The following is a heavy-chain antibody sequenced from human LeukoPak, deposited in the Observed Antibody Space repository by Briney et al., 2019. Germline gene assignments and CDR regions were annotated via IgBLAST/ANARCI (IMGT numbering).Heavy chain of an antibody. D-gene: IGHD2-21*02. CDR2: ISSSSSYI. V-gene: IGHV3-21*01. CDR1: GFTFSSYS. CDR3: ARCGGGDCYSDY. J-gene: IGHJ4*02. Sequence: PGGSLRLSCAASGFTFSSYSMNWVRQAPGKGLEWVSSISSSSSYIYYADSVKGRFTISRDNSKNTLYLQMNSLRAEDTAVYYCARCGGGDCYSDYWGQGTLVTVSS.